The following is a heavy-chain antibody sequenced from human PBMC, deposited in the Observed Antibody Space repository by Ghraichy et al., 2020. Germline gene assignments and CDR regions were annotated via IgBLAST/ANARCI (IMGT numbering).Heavy chain of an antibody. CDR1: GFTFSNYA. V-gene: IGHV3-30*04. CDR2: ISYDGSHK. J-gene: IGHJ3*01. Sequence: LSLTCAPSGFTFSNYAMHWVRQAPGKGLEWVSVISYDGSHKFYADSVKGRFTISRDDSRNTLYLEVSSLRPEDTAVYYCARPRDGKVPSGFDVWGLGTLITVSS. CDR3: ARPRDGKVPSGFDV. D-gene: IGHD5-24*01.